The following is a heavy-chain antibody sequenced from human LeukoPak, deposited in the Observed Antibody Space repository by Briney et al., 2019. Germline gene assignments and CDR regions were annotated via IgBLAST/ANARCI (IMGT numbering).Heavy chain of an antibody. Sequence: GGSLRLSCAASGFTFSSYAMHWVRQAPGKGLEWVAVISYDGSNKYYADSVKGRFTISRDNSKNTLYLQMNSLRAEDTAVYYCARAGSYYYGPGWFDPWGQGTLVTVSS. J-gene: IGHJ5*02. D-gene: IGHD3-10*01. V-gene: IGHV3-30-3*01. CDR1: GFTFSSYA. CDR3: ARAGSYYYGPGWFDP. CDR2: ISYDGSNK.